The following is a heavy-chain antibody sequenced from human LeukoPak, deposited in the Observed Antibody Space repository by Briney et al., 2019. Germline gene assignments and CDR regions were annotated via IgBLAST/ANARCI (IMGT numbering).Heavy chain of an antibody. CDR2: INPNSGGT. V-gene: IGHV1-2*02. Sequence: ASVKVSCMASGYTFTGYYMHWVRQAPGQGLEWMGWINPNSGGTNYAQKFQGRVTMTRDTSISTAYMELSRLRSDDTAVYYCARDVVGAIHYFDYWGQGTLVTVSS. CDR3: ARDVVGAIHYFDY. CDR1: GYTFTGYY. J-gene: IGHJ4*02. D-gene: IGHD1-26*01.